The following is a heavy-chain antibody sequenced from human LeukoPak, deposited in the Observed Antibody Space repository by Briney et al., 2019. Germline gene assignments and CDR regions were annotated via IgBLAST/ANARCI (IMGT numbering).Heavy chain of an antibody. Sequence: GGSLKLSCAASGFTFSGSAVHWVRQSSGKGLEWVGHIDKKDNLYATAYAESVKGRFTISRDDSKDTAFLHMDSLKTEDTALYYCTRDRGNYNLADPWGQGTLVTVSS. CDR3: TRDRGNYNLADP. J-gene: IGHJ5*02. CDR2: IDKKDNLYAT. D-gene: IGHD1-20*01. V-gene: IGHV3-73*01. CDR1: GFTFSGSA.